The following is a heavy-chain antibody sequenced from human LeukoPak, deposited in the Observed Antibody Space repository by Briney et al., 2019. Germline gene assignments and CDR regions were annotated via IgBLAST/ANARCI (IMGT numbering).Heavy chain of an antibody. V-gene: IGHV1-8*01. CDR3: TRGPRDDP. CDR2: VHPKSGDT. CDR1: GYPFSTYE. J-gene: IGHJ5*02. Sequence: ASVKVSCKASGYPFSTYEINWVRQAPGQGLEWMGWVHPKSGDTAYAQKFQDRVTMTRDTSISTVYMDLSSLRSEDTAMYFCTRGPRDDPWGQGTLVTVSS.